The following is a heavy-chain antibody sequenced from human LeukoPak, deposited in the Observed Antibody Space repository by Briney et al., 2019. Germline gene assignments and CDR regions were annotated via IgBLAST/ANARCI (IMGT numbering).Heavy chain of an antibody. CDR1: GGTFSSYA. V-gene: IGHV1-69*01. Sequence: GASVNVSCEASGGTFSSYAISWVRRAPGQGREWMGGIIPIFGTANYAQKFQGRVTITADESTSTAYMELSSLRSEDTAVYYCATTKTMVRGVITFDYWGQGTLVTVSS. CDR2: IIPIFGTA. CDR3: ATTKTMVRGVITFDY. J-gene: IGHJ4*02. D-gene: IGHD3-10*01.